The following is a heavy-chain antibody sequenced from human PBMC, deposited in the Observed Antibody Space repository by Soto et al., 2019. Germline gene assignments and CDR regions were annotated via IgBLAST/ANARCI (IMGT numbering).Heavy chain of an antibody. Sequence: SETLSLTCTVSGGSISSGGYYWSWIRQHPGKGLEWIGYIYYSGSTYYNPSLKSRVTISVDTSKNQFSLKLSSVTAADTAVYYCARDIKGTNYYHYGMDVWGQGTTVPVSS. V-gene: IGHV4-31*03. CDR1: GGSISSGGYY. CDR3: ARDIKGTNYYHYGMDV. J-gene: IGHJ6*02. D-gene: IGHD2-8*01. CDR2: IYYSGST.